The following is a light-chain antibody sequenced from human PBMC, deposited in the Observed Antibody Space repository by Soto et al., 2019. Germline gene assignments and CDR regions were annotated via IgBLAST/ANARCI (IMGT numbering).Light chain of an antibody. CDR1: SSDVGGFDH. Sequence: QSVLTQTASVSGSPGQSITLSCTGASSDVGGFDHVSWYQQHPGKVPRLLIYDVSSRPSGVSDRFSGSKSGNTASLTISGLQAEDEADYYCNSFTTTNTYVFGTGTKLTVL. V-gene: IGLV2-14*03. CDR2: DVS. CDR3: NSFTTTNTYV. J-gene: IGLJ1*01.